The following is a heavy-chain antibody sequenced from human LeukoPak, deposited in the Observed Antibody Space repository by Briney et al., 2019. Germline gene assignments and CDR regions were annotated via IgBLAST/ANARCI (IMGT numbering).Heavy chain of an antibody. J-gene: IGHJ4*02. D-gene: IGHD3-22*01. CDR3: ARSRWYYYDSSGYCIDY. CDR1: GYTFTGYY. V-gene: IGHV1-69*13. CDR2: IIPIFGTA. Sequence: SVKVSCKASGYTFTGYYMHWVRQAPGQGLEWMGGIIPIFGTANYAQKFQGRVTITADESTSTAYMELSSLRSEDTAVYYCARSRWYYYDSSGYCIDYWGQGTLVTVSS.